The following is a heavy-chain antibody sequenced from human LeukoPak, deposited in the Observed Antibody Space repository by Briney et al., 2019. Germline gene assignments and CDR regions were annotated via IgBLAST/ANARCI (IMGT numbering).Heavy chain of an antibody. V-gene: IGHV3-53*01. CDR1: GFTVSSNY. D-gene: IGHD3-9*01. CDR3: ARGGGYYDILTGQFDY. CDR2: IYSGGST. J-gene: IGHJ4*02. Sequence: GGSLRLSCAASGFTVSSNYMSWVRQAPGKGLEWVSVIYSGGSTYYADSVKGRFTISRDNSKNTLYLQMNSLRAEDTAVYYCARGGGYYDILTGQFDYWGQGTLVTVFS.